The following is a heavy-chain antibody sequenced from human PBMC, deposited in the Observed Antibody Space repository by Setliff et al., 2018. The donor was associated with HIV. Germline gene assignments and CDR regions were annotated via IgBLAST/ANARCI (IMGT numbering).Heavy chain of an antibody. CDR3: ARDRTYGDSGTYYMDV. CDR1: GGSISSGGYS. J-gene: IGHJ6*03. CDR2: IYFIGST. Sequence: SETLSLTCTVSGGSISSGGYSWSWIRQHPGKGLEWIGYIYFIGSTYYNPSLKSRVTISVDTSKYQFSLKVSSVTAADSAVYYCARDRTYGDSGTYYMDVWGKGTTVTVSS. D-gene: IGHD3-10*01. V-gene: IGHV4-31*03.